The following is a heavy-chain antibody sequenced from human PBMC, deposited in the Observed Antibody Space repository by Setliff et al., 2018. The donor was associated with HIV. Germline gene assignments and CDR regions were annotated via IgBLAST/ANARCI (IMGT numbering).Heavy chain of an antibody. CDR3: ARGNWGSIGRFDY. D-gene: IGHD7-27*01. V-gene: IGHV4-59*01. J-gene: IGHJ4*02. CDR1: GDSISYYY. CDR2: IHYSGST. Sequence: PSETLSLTCTVSGDSISYYYWSWIRQPPGKGLEWIGSIHYSGSTNYNPSLKSRVTISLDTSKNQFSLKLSSVTAADTAVYYCARGNWGSIGRFDYWGQGILVTVSS.